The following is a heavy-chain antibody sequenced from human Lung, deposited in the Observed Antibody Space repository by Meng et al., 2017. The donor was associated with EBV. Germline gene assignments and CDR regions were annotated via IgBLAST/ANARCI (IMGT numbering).Heavy chain of an antibody. CDR1: GFSLSTSAVG. D-gene: IGHD6-6*01. Sequence: QITLKESGPTRVKPTQTLMLTCTFSGFSLSTSAVGVGWTRQPPGKALECLAIIYGDDEKRYSPSLESRLTVTKDTSKNKVVLTMTNMVPVDTATYYCARAAARPSDWFDPWGQGTLVTVSP. CDR2: IYGDDEK. CDR3: ARAAARPSDWFDP. J-gene: IGHJ5*02. V-gene: IGHV2-5*02.